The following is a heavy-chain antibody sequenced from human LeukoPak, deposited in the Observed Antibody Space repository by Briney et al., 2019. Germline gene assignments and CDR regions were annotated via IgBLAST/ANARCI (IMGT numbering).Heavy chain of an antibody. J-gene: IGHJ4*02. V-gene: IGHV3-64D*06. CDR2: ITNNGGNT. D-gene: IGHD3-9*01. Sequence: PGGSLRLSCSASGFTFSSYTIHWVRQAPGKGLEFVSAITNNGGNTYYADSVKGRFTISRDNSKNTVYLQMSSLRAEDTAVYYCVTVRGYFDSSGSDYWGQGTLVTVS. CDR1: GFTFSSYT. CDR3: VTVRGYFDSSGSDY.